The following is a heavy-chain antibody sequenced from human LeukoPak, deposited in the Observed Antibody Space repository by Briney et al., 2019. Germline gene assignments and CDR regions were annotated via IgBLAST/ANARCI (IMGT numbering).Heavy chain of an antibody. Sequence: ASVKVSCKASGGTFSSYAISWVRQAPGQGLEWMGWMNPNSGNTGYAQKFQGRVSMTRNTSTSTAYMELSSLRSDDTAVYYCARGRPHGVWGKGTTVTVSS. J-gene: IGHJ6*04. CDR2: MNPNSGNT. CDR3: ARGRPHGV. V-gene: IGHV1-8*02. CDR1: GGTFSSYA.